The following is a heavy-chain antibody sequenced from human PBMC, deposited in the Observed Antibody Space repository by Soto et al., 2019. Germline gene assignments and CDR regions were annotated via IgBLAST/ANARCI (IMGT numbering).Heavy chain of an antibody. V-gene: IGHV4-59*01. CDR3: VLRSMAVVPEY. CDR1: GDSISSYY. CDR2: LYYGRSA. D-gene: IGHD3-22*01. J-gene: IGHJ4*02. Sequence: QAQLQESGPGLVKPSETLSLTCAVSGDSISSYYCMWIRQPPGKGLESIGYLYYGRSANYNPSLTSRVTLSVDTSTNQCSLTLSSMTAADTAVYYCVLRSMAVVPEYWGQGTLVTVSS.